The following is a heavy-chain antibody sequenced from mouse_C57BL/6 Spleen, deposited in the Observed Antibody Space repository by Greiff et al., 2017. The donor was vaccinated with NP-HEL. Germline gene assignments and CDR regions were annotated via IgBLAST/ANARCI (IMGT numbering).Heavy chain of an antibody. Sequence: EVKLVESEGGLVQPGSSMKLSCTASGFTFSDYYMAWVRQVPEKGLEWVANINYDGSSTYYLDSLKSRFIISRDNAKNILYLQMSSLKSEDTATYYCARDQDDGYSFDYWGQGTTLTVSS. J-gene: IGHJ2*01. CDR1: GFTFSDYY. CDR2: INYDGSST. V-gene: IGHV5-16*01. CDR3: ARDQDDGYSFDY. D-gene: IGHD2-3*01.